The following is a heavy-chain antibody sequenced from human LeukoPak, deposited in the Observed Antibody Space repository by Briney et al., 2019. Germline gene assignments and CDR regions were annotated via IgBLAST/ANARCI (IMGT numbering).Heavy chain of an antibody. D-gene: IGHD3-10*01. CDR2: ITGSGDST. V-gene: IGHV3-23*01. CDR1: GFRFSSQW. J-gene: IGHJ4*02. Sequence: GGSLRLSCAASGFRFSSQWMSWVRQAPGKGLEWVSSITGSGDSTYYADYVKGRFTISRDNSKNTLYLQMNSLRADDTAVYYCAKVTDSYGSGTYPNDFWGQGTLVTVSS. CDR3: AKVTDSYGSGTYPNDF.